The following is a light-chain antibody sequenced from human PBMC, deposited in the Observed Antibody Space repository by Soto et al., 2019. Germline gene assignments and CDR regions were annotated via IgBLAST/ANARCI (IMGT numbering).Light chain of an antibody. CDR3: MRALQTPLT. V-gene: IGKV2-28*01. J-gene: IGKJ4*01. Sequence: DIVMTQSPLSLPVTPGEPASISCRSSQSLLHSNGYNYLDWYMQKPGQPPQLLIYLGSNRASGVPGRFSGSGSGTDFTLKISRVEAEDVGVYYCMRALQTPLTFGGGTKVEIK. CDR2: LGS. CDR1: QSLLHSNGYNY.